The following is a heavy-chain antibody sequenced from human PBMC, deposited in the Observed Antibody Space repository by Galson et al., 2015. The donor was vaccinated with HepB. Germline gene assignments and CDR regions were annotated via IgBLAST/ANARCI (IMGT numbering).Heavy chain of an antibody. Sequence: ETLSLTCAVYGGSFSGHYWSWIRQPPGKGLEWIGEIKHSGSTNYNPFLKSRVTISADTSKNQFSLKLSSVTAADTAVYYCARGREYCSGGSCYDPYDYWGQGTLVTVSS. CDR2: IKHSGST. V-gene: IGHV4-34*01. D-gene: IGHD2-15*01. J-gene: IGHJ4*02. CDR1: GGSFSGHY. CDR3: ARGREYCSGGSCYDPYDY.